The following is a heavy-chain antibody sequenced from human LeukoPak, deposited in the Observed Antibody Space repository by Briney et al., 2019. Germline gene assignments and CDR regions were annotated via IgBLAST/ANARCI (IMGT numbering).Heavy chain of an antibody. Sequence: ASVKVSCKASGYTFTGYSMHWVLQAPGQGLEWMGRINPNSGGTNYAQKLQGRVTMTRDTSISTAYMELSRLRSDDTAVYYCARAYGGNSVDAFDIWGQGTMVTVSS. J-gene: IGHJ3*02. CDR1: GYTFTGYS. D-gene: IGHD4-23*01. V-gene: IGHV1-2*06. CDR2: INPNSGGT. CDR3: ARAYGGNSVDAFDI.